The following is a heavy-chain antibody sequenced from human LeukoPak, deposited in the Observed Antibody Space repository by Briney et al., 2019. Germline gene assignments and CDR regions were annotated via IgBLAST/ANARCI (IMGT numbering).Heavy chain of an antibody. Sequence: ASVKVSCKVSGYTLTELSMHWVRQAPGKGLEWMGGFDPEDGETIYAQKFQGRVTMTEDTSTDTAYMELSSLRSEDTVVYYCATENRYYYDSSGYPKDWGQGTLVTVSS. J-gene: IGHJ4*02. CDR2: FDPEDGET. V-gene: IGHV1-24*01. CDR3: ATENRYYYDSSGYPKD. CDR1: GYTLTELS. D-gene: IGHD3-22*01.